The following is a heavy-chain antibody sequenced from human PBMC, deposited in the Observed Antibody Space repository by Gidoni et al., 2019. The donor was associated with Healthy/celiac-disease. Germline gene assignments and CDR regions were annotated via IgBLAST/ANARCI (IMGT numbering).Heavy chain of an antibody. CDR3: ARGYYYDSSGYYPPFDY. CDR1: GGSISSYY. V-gene: IGHV4-59*01. Sequence: QVQLQESCPGLVKPSETLSLTCTVSGGSISSYYWSWIRQPPGKGLEWIGYIYYSVSTNYNPSLKSRVTISVDTSKNQFSLKLSSVTAADTAVYYCARGYYYDSSGYYPPFDYWGQGTLVTVSS. D-gene: IGHD3-22*01. J-gene: IGHJ4*02. CDR2: IYYSVST.